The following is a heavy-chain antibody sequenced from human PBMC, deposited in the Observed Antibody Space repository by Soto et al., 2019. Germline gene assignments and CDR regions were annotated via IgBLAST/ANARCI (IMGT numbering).Heavy chain of an antibody. CDR1: GFKFRSHA. J-gene: IGHJ6*02. Sequence: GGSMRLSSTAAGFKFRSHARSWVRQAPGKGLEWVSAISGSGGSTYYADSVKGRFTISRDNSKNTLYLQMNSLRAEDTAVYYCAKNLKSRTPYYYGMDVWGQGTTVTVSS. CDR3: AKNLKSRTPYYYGMDV. V-gene: IGHV3-23*01. D-gene: IGHD2-2*01. CDR2: ISGSGGST.